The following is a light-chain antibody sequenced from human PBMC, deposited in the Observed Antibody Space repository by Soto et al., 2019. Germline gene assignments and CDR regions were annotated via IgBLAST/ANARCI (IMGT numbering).Light chain of an antibody. Sequence: EIVLTQSPATLSLSPGEGATVSCRASQSVISQLAWYQQKPGQAPRLLIYDASNRATGIPARFSGSGSGTDFTLTISSLEPEDFAVYYCQHRVNWPFTFGPGTKVDI. CDR2: DAS. CDR1: QSVISQ. CDR3: QHRVNWPFT. V-gene: IGKV3-11*01. J-gene: IGKJ3*01.